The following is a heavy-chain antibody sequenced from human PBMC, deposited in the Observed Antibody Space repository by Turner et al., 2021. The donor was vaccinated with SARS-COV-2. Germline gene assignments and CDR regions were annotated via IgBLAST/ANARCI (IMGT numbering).Heavy chain of an antibody. CDR2: RNTDRGGT. CDR1: GYALTDSY. J-gene: IGHJ6*03. Sequence: QAQLVQSGAEVKKPGASIKVSCKASGYALTDSYIHWLRQAPGQGIEWLGWRNTDRGGTKFAPKFQGRVSMTRDTSINTAFLELSRLESDDTAIYYCARDSGDFNYYFYYFDLWGKGNTVTVSS. V-gene: IGHV1-2*02. CDR3: ARDSGDFNYYFYYFDL. D-gene: IGHD4-17*01.